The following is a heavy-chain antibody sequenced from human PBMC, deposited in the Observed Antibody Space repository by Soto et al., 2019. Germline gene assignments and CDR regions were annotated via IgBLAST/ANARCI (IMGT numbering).Heavy chain of an antibody. CDR2: INPNSGDT. D-gene: IGHD3-16*02. V-gene: IGHV1-2*04. CDR1: GYTFTGYY. Sequence: QVQLVQSGAEVKKPGASVKVSCKASGYTFTGYYMHWVRQAPGQGLEWMGWINPNSGDTNYAQKFQGWVTMTRDTSISTAYMELSRLRSDDTAVYYCARADRAIYDYIWGSYLFDYWGQGTLVTVSS. J-gene: IGHJ4*02. CDR3: ARADRAIYDYIWGSYLFDY.